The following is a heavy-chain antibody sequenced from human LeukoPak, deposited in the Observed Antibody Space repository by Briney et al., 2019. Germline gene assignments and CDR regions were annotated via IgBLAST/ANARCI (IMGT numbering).Heavy chain of an antibody. CDR3: ARHRESSGYSPFDY. J-gene: IGHJ4*02. D-gene: IGHD3-22*01. CDR1: GGSISSYY. CDR2: IYYSGST. Sequence: SETLSLTCTVSGGSISSYYWSWIRQPPGKGLEWIGYIYYSGSTNYNPSLKSRVTISVDTSKNQFSLKLSSVTAADTAVYYCARHRESSGYSPFDYWGQGTLVTVSS. V-gene: IGHV4-59*08.